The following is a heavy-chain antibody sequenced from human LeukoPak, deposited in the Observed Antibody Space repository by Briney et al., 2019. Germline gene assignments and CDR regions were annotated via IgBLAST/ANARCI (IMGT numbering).Heavy chain of an antibody. CDR3: ARGLGYCSSTSCSFDY. D-gene: IGHD2-2*01. V-gene: IGHV4-34*01. CDR2: INHSGNT. J-gene: IGHJ4*02. CDR1: GGSFSGYY. Sequence: SETLSLTCAVYGGSFSGYYWSWIRQPPGKGLEWNGEINHSGNTNYNPSLKSRVTISVDTSKNQFSLQLSSVTAADTAVYYCARGLGYCSSTSCSFDYWGQGTLVTVSS.